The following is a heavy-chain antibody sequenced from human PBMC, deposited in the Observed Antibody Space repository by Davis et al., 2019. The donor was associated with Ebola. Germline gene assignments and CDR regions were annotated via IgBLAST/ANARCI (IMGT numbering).Heavy chain of an antibody. Sequence: AASVKVSCKASGGTFSSYSISWVRQAPGQGLEWMGGIIPIFGTANYAQKFQGRVTMTRDTAANTIYMELNSLRFEDTAVYYCTRGENDGSGNYVGDYWGQGTLVTVSS. CDR2: IIPIFGTA. V-gene: IGHV1-69*05. CDR1: GGTFSSYS. CDR3: TRGENDGSGNYVGDY. D-gene: IGHD3-10*01. J-gene: IGHJ4*02.